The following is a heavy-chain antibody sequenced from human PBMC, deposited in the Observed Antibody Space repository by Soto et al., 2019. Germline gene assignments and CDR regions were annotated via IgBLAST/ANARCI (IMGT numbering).Heavy chain of an antibody. CDR3: AKGYYYYYYGMDV. CDR2: ISYDGSNK. J-gene: IGHJ6*02. Sequence: GGSLRLSCAASGFTFSSYGMHWVRQAPGKGLEWVAVISYDGSNKYYADSVKGRFTISRDNSKNTLYLQMNSLRAEDTAVYYCAKGYYYYYYGMDVWGQATTVTVSS. CDR1: GFTFSSYG. V-gene: IGHV3-30*18.